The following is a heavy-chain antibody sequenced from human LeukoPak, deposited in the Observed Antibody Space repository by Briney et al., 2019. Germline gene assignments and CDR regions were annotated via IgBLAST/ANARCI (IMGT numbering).Heavy chain of an antibody. Sequence: ASVKVSCKASGYTFTDYYIHWVRQAPGQGLEWMGWINTNTGNPTYAQGFTGRFVFSLDTSVSTAYLQISSLKAEDTAVYYCARDGGGGYKYEDYWGQGTLVTVSS. V-gene: IGHV7-4-1*02. CDR3: ARDGGGGYKYEDY. CDR1: GYTFTDYY. D-gene: IGHD5-24*01. J-gene: IGHJ4*02. CDR2: INTNTGNP.